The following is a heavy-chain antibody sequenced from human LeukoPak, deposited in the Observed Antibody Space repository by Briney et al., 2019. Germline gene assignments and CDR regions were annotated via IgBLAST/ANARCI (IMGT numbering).Heavy chain of an antibody. Sequence: PGRSLRLSCAASGFTFSSYAMHWVRQAPGKGLEWVAVISYDGSNKYYADSVKGRFTISRDNSKNTLYLQMNSLRAEDTAVYYCARKRGEDIVATIGAFDIWGQGTMVTVSS. V-gene: IGHV3-30-3*01. J-gene: IGHJ3*02. CDR1: GFTFSSYA. D-gene: IGHD5-12*01. CDR3: ARKRGEDIVATIGAFDI. CDR2: ISYDGSNK.